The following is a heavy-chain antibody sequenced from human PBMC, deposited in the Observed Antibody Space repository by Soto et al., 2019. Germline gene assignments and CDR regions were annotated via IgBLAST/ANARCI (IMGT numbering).Heavy chain of an antibody. CDR2: INHSGNA. V-gene: IGHV4-34*01. CDR3: ARSKVRGRNYLDS. Sequence: QVQLQQWGAGLLKPSETLSLTCAVYGGSFSSYDWTWIRQPPGKGLEWIGEINHSGNAKYNPSLKRRVTVSVETSKNQFSLRLRSVTAADTAVYYCARSKVRGRNYLDSWGQGTLVTVSS. D-gene: IGHD3-10*01. J-gene: IGHJ4*02. CDR1: GGSFSSYD.